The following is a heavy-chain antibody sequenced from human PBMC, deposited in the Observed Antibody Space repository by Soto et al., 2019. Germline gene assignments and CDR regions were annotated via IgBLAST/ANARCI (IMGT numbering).Heavy chain of an antibody. D-gene: IGHD6-19*01. CDR2: ISASSDST. CDR3: AKVGDSSVWYYFDY. Sequence: EVQLLESGGGLVQPGGSLRLSCAASGFTFSSYAMTWVRQAPGKGLEWVSAISASSDSTYYADSVKGRFTISRDKSKNTLYVQMNSLRAEDTAVYYCAKVGDSSVWYYFDYWGQGTLVTVSS. J-gene: IGHJ4*02. V-gene: IGHV3-23*01. CDR1: GFTFSSYA.